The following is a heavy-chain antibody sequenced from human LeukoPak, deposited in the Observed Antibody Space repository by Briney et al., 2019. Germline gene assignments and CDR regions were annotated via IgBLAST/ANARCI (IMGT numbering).Heavy chain of an antibody. D-gene: IGHD2-2*01. CDR2: IYHSGCT. J-gene: IGHJ5*02. CDR1: GYSISSGYY. V-gene: IGHV4-38-2*01. Sequence: PSETLSLTXAVSGYSISSGYYWGWLRQPPGKGREWIGNIYHSGCTYYNPSLKSRVTISLDTSKNQFSLKLSSVTAADTAMYYCARRDQRNWFDPWGQGTLVTVSS. CDR3: ARRDQRNWFDP.